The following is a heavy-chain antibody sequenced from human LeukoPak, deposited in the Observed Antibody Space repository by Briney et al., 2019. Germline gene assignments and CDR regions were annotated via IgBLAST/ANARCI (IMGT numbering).Heavy chain of an antibody. Sequence: AAGTLRLSCAASGFTFSTYGMHWVRQAPGKGLEWVGFIRYDGNIKYYGDSVKGRFTFSRGNSKNTLYLQMNSLRIADTGVYYCTRDWVPVAGGAGYWGQGTLVTVSS. V-gene: IGHV3-30*02. CDR2: IRYDGNIK. J-gene: IGHJ4*02. CDR1: GFTFSTYG. D-gene: IGHD6-19*01. CDR3: TRDWVPVAGGAGY.